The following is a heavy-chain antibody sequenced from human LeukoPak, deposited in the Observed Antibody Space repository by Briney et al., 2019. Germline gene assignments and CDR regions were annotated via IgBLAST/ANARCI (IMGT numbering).Heavy chain of an antibody. CDR3: AKYYDDYAYYYYMDV. Sequence: GGSLRLSCAASGFTFSSYAMSWVRQAPGKGLEWVSAIGGSGGSTYYADSVKGRFTISRDNTKNTLYLQMNSLRAEDTAVYYCAKYYDDYAYYYYMDVWGKGTTVTVSS. CDR2: IGGSGGST. J-gene: IGHJ6*03. V-gene: IGHV3-23*01. D-gene: IGHD4-17*01. CDR1: GFTFSSYA.